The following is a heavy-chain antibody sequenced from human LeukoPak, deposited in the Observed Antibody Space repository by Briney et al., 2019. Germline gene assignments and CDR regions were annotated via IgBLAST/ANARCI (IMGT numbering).Heavy chain of an antibody. Sequence: SETLSLTCAVYGGSFSGYYWSWIRQPPGKGLEWIGEINHSGSTNYNPSLKSRVTISVDTSKNQFSLKLSSVTAADTAVYYCARGREYYGSGRFYYYGMDVWGQGTTVTLSS. CDR3: ARGREYYGSGRFYYYGMDV. V-gene: IGHV4-34*01. D-gene: IGHD3-10*01. CDR1: GGSFSGYY. J-gene: IGHJ6*02. CDR2: INHSGST.